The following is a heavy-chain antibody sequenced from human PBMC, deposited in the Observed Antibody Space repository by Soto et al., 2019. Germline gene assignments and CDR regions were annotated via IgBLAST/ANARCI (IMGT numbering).Heavy chain of an antibody. J-gene: IGHJ4*02. CDR3: ARPDSSSWAASFDY. V-gene: IGHV4-39*01. CDR1: GDSIDSTNNYY. D-gene: IGHD6-13*01. CDR2: SSFTGNT. Sequence: PSETLSLTCTVSGDSIDSTNNYYWAWIRQPPGKGLEWIGSSSFTGNTFFNPSLKSRVNIFIDTSKNQFSLRVYSVTAADTAIYYCARPDSSSWAASFDYWGRGT.